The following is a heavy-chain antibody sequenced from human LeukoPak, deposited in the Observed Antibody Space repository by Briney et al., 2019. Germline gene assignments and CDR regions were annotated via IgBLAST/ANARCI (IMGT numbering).Heavy chain of an antibody. J-gene: IGHJ6*03. V-gene: IGHV4-34*01. D-gene: IGHD3-10*01. Sequence: SETLSLTCAVYGGSFSGYYWSWIRQPPGKGLEWIGEINHSGSTNYNPSLKSRVTISVDTSKNQFSLKLSSVTAADTAVYYCARQRRVRGAKEVYYYYYYYMDVWGKGTTVTIS. CDR3: ARQRRVRGAKEVYYYYYYYMDV. CDR1: GGSFSGYY. CDR2: INHSGST.